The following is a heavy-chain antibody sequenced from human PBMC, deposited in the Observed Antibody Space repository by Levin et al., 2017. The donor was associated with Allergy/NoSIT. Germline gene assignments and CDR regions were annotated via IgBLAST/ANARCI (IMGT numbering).Heavy chain of an antibody. J-gene: IGHJ4*02. CDR1: GFTFTDAW. D-gene: IGHD3-10*01. CDR2: IKTKADGGTT. Sequence: GESLKISCAASGFTFTDAWMSWVRQAPGKGLECVGRIKTKADGGTTEYAAPVKGRVIISRDDSKKTIDMHMSSLKTEDTAVYYCTTQLRGSGDLASVEYWGQGTLVTVSS. CDR3: TTQLRGSGDLASVEY. V-gene: IGHV3-15*01.